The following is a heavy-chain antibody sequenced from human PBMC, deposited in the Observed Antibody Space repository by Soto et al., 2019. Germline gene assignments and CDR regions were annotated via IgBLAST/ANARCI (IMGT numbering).Heavy chain of an antibody. CDR2: IYYSGST. CDR1: GGSISSGGYY. V-gene: IGHV4-61*08. J-gene: IGHJ5*02. CDR3: SRNALWYSSGWYGPTWLDP. Sequence: SETLSLTCAVSGGSISSGGYYWSWIRQPPGKGMEWIGYIYYSGSTNYNPSLKIRVTISVDTSKNQFSLKLSSVTAADTAVYYCSRNALWYSSGWYGPTWLDPWGQGTLVTVSS. D-gene: IGHD6-19*01.